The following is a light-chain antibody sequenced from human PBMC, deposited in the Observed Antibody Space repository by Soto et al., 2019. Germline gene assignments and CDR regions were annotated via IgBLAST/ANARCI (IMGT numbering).Light chain of an antibody. V-gene: IGLV4-60*02. Sequence: QPVLTQSSSASASLGSSVKLTCTLSSGHSSYIIAWHHQQPGKAPRYLMKLEGSGSYNKGSGVPDRFSGSSSGADRYLTISNLQFEDEVNYYCETWDSNTRVFGGGTKLTVL. CDR1: SGHSSYI. CDR3: ETWDSNTRV. CDR2: LEGSGSY. J-gene: IGLJ2*01.